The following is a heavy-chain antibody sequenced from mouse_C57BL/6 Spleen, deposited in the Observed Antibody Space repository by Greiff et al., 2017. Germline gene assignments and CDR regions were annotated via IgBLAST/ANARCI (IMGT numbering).Heavy chain of an antibody. V-gene: IGHV1-69*01. CDR1: GYTFTSYW. CDR3: ARRDYYAMDY. Sequence: VQLVESGAELVMPGASVKLSCKASGYTFTSYWMHWVKQRPGQGLEWIGEIDPSDSYTNYNQKFKGKSTLTVDKSSSTAYMQLSSLTSEDSAVYYCARRDYYAMDYWGQGTSVTVSS. J-gene: IGHJ4*01. CDR2: IDPSDSYT.